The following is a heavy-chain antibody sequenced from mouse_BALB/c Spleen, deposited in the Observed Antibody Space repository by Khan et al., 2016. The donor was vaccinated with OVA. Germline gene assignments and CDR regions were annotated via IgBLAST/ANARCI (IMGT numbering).Heavy chain of an antibody. CDR2: INTYTGEP. J-gene: IGHJ4*01. CDR3: ARPPYFSYVMVY. Sequence: QVQLKESGPELKKPGETVKISCKASGYTFTNYGMYWVKQAPGKGLKWMGWINTYTGEPTHADDFKGRFAFSLETSDSTAYLQINNLKNEDTATYFCARPPYFSYVMVYWGQGTSVTVSS. CDR1: GYTFTNYG. V-gene: IGHV9-3-1*01. D-gene: IGHD2-10*01.